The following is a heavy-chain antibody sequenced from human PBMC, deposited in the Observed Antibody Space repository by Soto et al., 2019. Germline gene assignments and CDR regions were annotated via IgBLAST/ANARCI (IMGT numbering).Heavy chain of an antibody. CDR2: INHSGST. J-gene: IGHJ6*02. CDR3: ARGMVRGVEMDV. CDR1: GGSFSGYY. V-gene: IGHV4-34*01. Sequence: SETLSLTCAVYGGSFSGYYWSWIRQPPGKGLEWIGEINHSGSTNYNPSLKSRVTISVDTSKNQFSLKLSSVTAADTAVYYCARGMVRGVEMDVWGQGTTVTVSS. D-gene: IGHD3-10*01.